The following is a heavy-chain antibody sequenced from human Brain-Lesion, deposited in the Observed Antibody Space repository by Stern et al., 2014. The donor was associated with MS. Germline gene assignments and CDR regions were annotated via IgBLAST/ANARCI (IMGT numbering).Heavy chain of an antibody. V-gene: IGHV4-61*02. J-gene: IGHJ6*02. D-gene: IGHD2-2*01. CDR1: GGSISSGGYY. CDR2: IFNSGST. Sequence: VQLVQSGPGLVKPSQTLSLSCTVSGGSISSGGYYWSWIRQPAGQGLEWIGRIFNSGSTCHHPSLKSRATTSIKPSNNPFPPLMNPMTAADTAVYYCARGRVVPGFQYYATDVWGQGTTVIVSS. CDR3: ARGRVVPGFQYYATDV.